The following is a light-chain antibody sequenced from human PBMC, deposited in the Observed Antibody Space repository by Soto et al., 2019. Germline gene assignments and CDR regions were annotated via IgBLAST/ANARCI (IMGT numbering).Light chain of an antibody. Sequence: EIVMTQSPATLSLSPGERATLSCRASQSVSSYSLAWYQQKPGQAPRLLIYGASNRATGIPDRFSGSGSGTDFTLTISRLEPEDFAVYYCQQYGSSGTFGQGTKVDI. CDR1: QSVSSYS. J-gene: IGKJ1*01. V-gene: IGKV3-20*01. CDR2: GAS. CDR3: QQYGSSGT.